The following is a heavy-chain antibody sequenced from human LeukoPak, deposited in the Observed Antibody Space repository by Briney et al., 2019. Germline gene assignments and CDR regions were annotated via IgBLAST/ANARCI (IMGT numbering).Heavy chain of an antibody. CDR1: GGSISSYY. J-gene: IGHJ6*03. V-gene: IGHV4-59*01. Sequence: KASETLSLTCTVSGGSISSYYWSWIRQPPGKGLEWIGYIYYSGSTNYNPSLKSRVTISVDTSKNQFSLKLSSVTAADTAVYYCARGWYSHYYYMDVWGKGTTVTVSS. D-gene: IGHD6-19*01. CDR2: IYYSGST. CDR3: ARGWYSHYYYMDV.